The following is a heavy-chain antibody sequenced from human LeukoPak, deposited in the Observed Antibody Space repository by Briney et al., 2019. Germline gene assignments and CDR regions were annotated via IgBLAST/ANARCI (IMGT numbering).Heavy chain of an antibody. CDR2: ISYDGNTK. J-gene: IGHJ4*02. V-gene: IGHV3-30-3*01. Sequence: GGSLRLSCAASGFSFSTYAMSWVRQAPGKGLEWVAVISYDGNTKYYADSVRGRFTISRDNSKNTLYLQVNSLRTEDTAVYYCAGARDTSWHNFDNWGQGTLVIVSP. CDR1: GFSFSTYA. CDR3: AGARDTSWHNFDN. D-gene: IGHD2-2*01.